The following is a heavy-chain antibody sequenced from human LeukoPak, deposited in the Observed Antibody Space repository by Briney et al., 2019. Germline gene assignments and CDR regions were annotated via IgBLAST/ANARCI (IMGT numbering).Heavy chain of an antibody. CDR3: ARDSPNGYTHGHRYYYMDV. V-gene: IGHV4-4*07. Sequence: SETLSLTCTVSGGSISPYYWTWIRQSAGRGLDYIGRIHSGGTTNYNPSLTSRITFSVDTSKNQFSLKLTSVTSADKAVYFCARDSPNGYTHGHRYYYMDVWGKGTTVTVSS. D-gene: IGHD5-12*01. CDR2: IHSGGTT. J-gene: IGHJ6*03. CDR1: GGSISPYY.